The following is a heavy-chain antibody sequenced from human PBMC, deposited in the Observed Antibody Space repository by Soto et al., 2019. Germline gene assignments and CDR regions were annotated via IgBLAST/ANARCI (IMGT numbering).Heavy chain of an antibody. CDR1: GGSINSYY. D-gene: IGHD3-16*02. CDR3: GRAPTYVWGSYRYEMGWFDP. Sequence: QVQLQESGPGLVKPSETLSLICTVSGGSINSYYWNWIRQPAGKGLEWIGRIDTSGNTNYNPSLQSRVTMSVDTSKNHFSLKMTSVTAADTAIYFCGRAPTYVWGSYRYEMGWFDPWGQGILVTVSS. J-gene: IGHJ5*02. CDR2: IDTSGNT. V-gene: IGHV4-4*07.